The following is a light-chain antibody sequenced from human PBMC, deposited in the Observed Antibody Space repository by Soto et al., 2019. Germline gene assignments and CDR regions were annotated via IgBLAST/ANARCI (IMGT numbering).Light chain of an antibody. V-gene: IGLV3-12*02. CDR1: NIGSKA. J-gene: IGLJ2*01. Sequence: SYELTQPHSVSVATAQMARITCGGNNIGSKAVHWCQQKPGQDPVLVIYSDSNRPSGIPERFSGSNHGKTATRIISRIEAGDDGDYDCQVWDSSGDHVVFGGGTKLTVL. CDR3: QVWDSSGDHVV. CDR2: SDS.